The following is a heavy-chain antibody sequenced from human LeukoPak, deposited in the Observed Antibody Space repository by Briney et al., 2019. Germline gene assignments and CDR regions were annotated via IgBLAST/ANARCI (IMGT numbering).Heavy chain of an antibody. CDR3: ARDPPPAAGKELNMDV. V-gene: IGHV1-18*01. CDR2: ISAYNGNT. J-gene: IGHJ6*02. CDR1: GYTFTSYD. Sequence: ASVKVSCKASGYTFTSYDINWVRQAPGQGLEWMGWISAYNGNTNYAQKLQGRVTMTTDTSTSTAYMELRSLRSDDTAVYYCARDPPPAAGKELNMDVWGQGTTVTVSS. D-gene: IGHD6-13*01.